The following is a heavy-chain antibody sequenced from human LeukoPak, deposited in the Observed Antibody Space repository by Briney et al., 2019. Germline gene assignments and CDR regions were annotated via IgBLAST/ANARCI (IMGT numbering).Heavy chain of an antibody. D-gene: IGHD6-13*01. V-gene: IGHV4-59*01. Sequence: SETLSLTCTVSGGSISSYYWSWIRQPPGKGLEWIGYIYYSGSTNYNPSLKSRVTISVDTSKNQFSLKLSSVTAADTAVYYCARVIKYSSSWYAPTTHFDYWGRGTLVTVSS. CDR3: ARVIKYSSSWYAPTTHFDY. CDR2: IYYSGST. J-gene: IGHJ4*02. CDR1: GGSISSYY.